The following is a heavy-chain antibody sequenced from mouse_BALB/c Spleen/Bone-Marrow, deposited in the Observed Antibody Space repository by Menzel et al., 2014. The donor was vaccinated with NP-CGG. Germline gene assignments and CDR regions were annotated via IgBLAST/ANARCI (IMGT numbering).Heavy chain of an antibody. D-gene: IGHD3-1*01. CDR2: IHPGNSDT. CDR1: GYTFTSYW. J-gene: IGHJ2*01. V-gene: IGHV1-5*01. Sequence: EVQLVESGTVLARPGASVKMSCKASGYTFTSYWMHWVKQRPGQGLEWIGTIHPGNSDTTYNQKFKGKAKLTAVTSTSTAYMELSSLTNEDSAVYYCTTLARNYFDYWGQGTTLTVSS. CDR3: TTLARNYFDY.